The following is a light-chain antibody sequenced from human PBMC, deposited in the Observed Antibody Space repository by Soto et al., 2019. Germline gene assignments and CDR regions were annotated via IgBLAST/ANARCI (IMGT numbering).Light chain of an antibody. V-gene: IGKV3-20*01. CDR1: QSVSSGY. CDR2: GAS. Sequence: EIVLTQSPGTLSLSPGERATLSCRASQSVSSGYLAWYQHKPGQAPRLLIYGASSRATGIPDRFSGSGSGTDVTLTISRLEPEDFAVYYCQQYDGSLYTFGQGTKLEIK. J-gene: IGKJ2*01. CDR3: QQYDGSLYT.